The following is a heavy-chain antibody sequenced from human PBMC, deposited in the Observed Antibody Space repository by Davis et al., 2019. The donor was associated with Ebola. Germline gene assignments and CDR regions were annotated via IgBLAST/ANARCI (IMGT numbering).Heavy chain of an antibody. CDR3: ARRGGYCSGGSCYSSNFDY. D-gene: IGHD2-15*01. CDR1: GYSFTSYW. Sequence: PGGSLRLSCKGSGYSFTSYWIGWVRQLPGKGLEWMGIIYPGDSDTRYSPSFQGQVTISADKSISTAYLQWSSLKASDTAMYYCARRGGYCSGGSCYSSNFDYWGQGTLVTVSS. J-gene: IGHJ4*02. V-gene: IGHV5-51*01. CDR2: IYPGDSDT.